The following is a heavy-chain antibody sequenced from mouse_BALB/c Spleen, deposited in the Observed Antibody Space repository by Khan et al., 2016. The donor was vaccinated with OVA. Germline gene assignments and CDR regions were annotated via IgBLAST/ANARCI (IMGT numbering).Heavy chain of an antibody. V-gene: IGHV1S137*01. D-gene: IGHD2-3*01. CDR3: ARPAYDGYFDD. J-gene: IGHJ2*01. Sequence: QVQLQQSGPELVRPGVSVKISCKGSGYTFTDYAVYWVKQSHAKSLEWIGLISNYSGNTNYNQNFKGKAAMTVDKSTSTAYMELARLTSEDSAFSYCARPAYDGYFDDWGQGTTLTVSS. CDR1: GYTFTDYA. CDR2: ISNYSGNT.